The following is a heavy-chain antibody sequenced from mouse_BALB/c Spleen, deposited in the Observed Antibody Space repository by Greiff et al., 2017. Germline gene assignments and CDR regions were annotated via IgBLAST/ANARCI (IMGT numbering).Heavy chain of an antibody. Sequence: EVKLVESGGGLVQPGGSRKLSCAASGFTFSSFGMHWVRQAPEKGLEWVAYISSGSSTIYYADTVKGRFTISRDNPKNTLFLQMTSLRSEDTAMYYCARESSSYSFAYWGQGTLVTVSA. CDR1: GFTFSSFG. J-gene: IGHJ3*01. CDR3: ARESSSYSFAY. V-gene: IGHV5-17*02. D-gene: IGHD1-1*01. CDR2: ISSGSSTI.